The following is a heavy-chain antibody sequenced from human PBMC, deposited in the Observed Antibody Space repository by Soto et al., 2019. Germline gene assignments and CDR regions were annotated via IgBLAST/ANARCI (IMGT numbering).Heavy chain of an antibody. CDR3: AKFGKHTGAFDI. J-gene: IGHJ3*02. D-gene: IGHD2-21*01. Sequence: QVQLVESGGGVVQPGRSLRLSCAASGFTFSSYGMHWVRQAPGKGLEWVAVISYDGSNKYYADSVKGRFTISRDNSKNRLYVQMNSLRAEDTAVYYCAKFGKHTGAFDIWGQGTMVTVSS. V-gene: IGHV3-30*18. CDR1: GFTFSSYG. CDR2: ISYDGSNK.